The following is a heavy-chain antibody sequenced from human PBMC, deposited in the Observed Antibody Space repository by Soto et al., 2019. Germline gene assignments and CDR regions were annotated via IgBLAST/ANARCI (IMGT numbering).Heavy chain of an antibody. J-gene: IGHJ4*02. CDR1: GFTFEDYA. D-gene: IGHD2-2*02. Sequence: PVESLKISCAASGFTFEDYAMQCVLEAPGKGLEWVSLISWDGGRTYYADSVRGRFIVSRDSSKNSLYLQMSSLRVEDTALYYCAKDVCSGSTTSCYTRLDFWGQGALVTVSS. CDR3: AKDVCSGSTTSCYTRLDF. CDR2: ISWDGGRT. V-gene: IGHV3-43D*04.